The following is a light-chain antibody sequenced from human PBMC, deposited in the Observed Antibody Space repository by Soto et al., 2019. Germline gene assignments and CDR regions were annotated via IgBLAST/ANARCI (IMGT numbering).Light chain of an antibody. CDR2: DAS. CDR1: QSVSTY. Sequence: EIVLSQSPATLSLSPGDRATLSCMASQSVSTYVTYLAWYQQKPGQAPTLLIYDASNRATGIPARCCGSGSGTDFTLIIISIEPAEVAVYYCQQRSNWPPLTFGGGTKVDIK. CDR3: QQRSNWPPLT. J-gene: IGKJ4*01. V-gene: IGKV3-11*01.